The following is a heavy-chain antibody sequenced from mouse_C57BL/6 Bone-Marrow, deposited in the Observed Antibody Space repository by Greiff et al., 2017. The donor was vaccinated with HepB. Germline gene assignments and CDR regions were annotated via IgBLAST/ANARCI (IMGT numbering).Heavy chain of an antibody. CDR1: GYTFTSYG. Sequence: VKLLESGAELARPGASVKLSCKASGYTFTSYGISWVKQRTGQGLEWIGEIYPRSGNTYYNEKFKGKATLTADKSSSTAYMELRSLTSEDSAVYFCARWGGYVWFAYWGQGTLVTVSA. V-gene: IGHV1-81*01. CDR2: IYPRSGNT. D-gene: IGHD2-2*01. CDR3: ARWGGYVWFAY. J-gene: IGHJ3*01.